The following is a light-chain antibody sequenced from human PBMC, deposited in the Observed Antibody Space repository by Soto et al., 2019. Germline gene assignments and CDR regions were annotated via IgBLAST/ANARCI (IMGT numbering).Light chain of an antibody. Sequence: SYELTQPPSVSVAPGQTARITCGGNNIGSKSVHWYQQKAGQAPVVVVFHDSDRPSDIPERFSGSKSGNTASLTISGLQAEDEADYYCCSYAGSSTFVFGGGTKVTVL. V-gene: IGLV3-21*02. CDR2: HDS. J-gene: IGLJ2*01. CDR3: CSYAGSSTFV. CDR1: NIGSKS.